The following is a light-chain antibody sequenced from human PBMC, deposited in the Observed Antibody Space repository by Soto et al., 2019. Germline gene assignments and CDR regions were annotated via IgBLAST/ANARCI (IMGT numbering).Light chain of an antibody. CDR1: SRDVGGYNY. CDR3: SSYTSVSTWL. CDR2: EVT. Sequence: QSVLTQPASVSGAPGQSITISCAGTSRDVGGYNYVSWYQQYPGKAPKVIISEVTNRPSGVPNRFSGSKSGNTASLTISGLQAEDEADYYCSSYTSVSTWLFVGGTKVTVL. V-gene: IGLV2-14*01. J-gene: IGLJ2*01.